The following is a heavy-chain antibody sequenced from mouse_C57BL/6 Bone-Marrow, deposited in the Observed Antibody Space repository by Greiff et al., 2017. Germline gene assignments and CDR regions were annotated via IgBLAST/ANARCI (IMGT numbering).Heavy chain of an antibody. Sequence: EVKLLESGGGLVQSGRSLRLSCATSGFTFSDFYMEWVRQAPGKGLEWIAASRNKANDYTTEYSASVKGRFIVSRDTSQSILYLQMNALRAEDTAIYYCASDAYYRGSFAYWGQGTLVTVSA. V-gene: IGHV7-1*01. CDR3: ASDAYYRGSFAY. D-gene: IGHD2-14*01. CDR1: GFTFSDFY. J-gene: IGHJ3*01. CDR2: SRNKANDYTT.